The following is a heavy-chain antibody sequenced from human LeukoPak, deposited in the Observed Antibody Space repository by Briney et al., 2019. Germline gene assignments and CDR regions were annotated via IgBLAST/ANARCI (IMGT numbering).Heavy chain of an antibody. CDR2: IIPIFGTA. J-gene: IGHJ4*02. Sequence: ASVKVSCKASGGTFSSYAISWVRRAPGQGLEWMGGIIPIFGTANYAQKFQGRVTITADESTSTAYMELSSLRSEDTAVYYCATGLGGSHRAKAYYFDYWGQGTLVTVSS. CDR1: GGTFSSYA. CDR3: ATGLGGSHRAKAYYFDY. D-gene: IGHD1-26*01. V-gene: IGHV1-69*13.